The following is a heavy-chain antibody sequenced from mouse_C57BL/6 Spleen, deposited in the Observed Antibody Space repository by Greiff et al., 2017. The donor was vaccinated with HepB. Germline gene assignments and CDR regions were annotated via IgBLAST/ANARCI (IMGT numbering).Heavy chain of an antibody. CDR1: GYSITSGYY. D-gene: IGHD2-5*01. Sequence: ESGPGLVKPSQSLSLTCSVTGYSITSGYYWNWIRQFPGNKLEWMGYISYDGSNNYNPSLKNRISITRDTSKNQFFLKLNSVTTEDTATYDCARDDAYYSNYGWFAYWGQGTLVTVSA. V-gene: IGHV3-6*01. CDR3: ARDDAYYSNYGWFAY. J-gene: IGHJ3*01. CDR2: ISYDGSN.